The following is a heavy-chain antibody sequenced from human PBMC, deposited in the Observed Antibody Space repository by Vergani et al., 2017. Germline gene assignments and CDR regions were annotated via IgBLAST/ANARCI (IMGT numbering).Heavy chain of an antibody. D-gene: IGHD3-9*01. V-gene: IGHV1-18*01. CDR1: GYSFNNYG. Sequence: QSQLVQSGAEVKKPGASVKVSCKTSGYSFNNYGISWVRQAPGQGLEWLGWVSPYNGKTNYGQKIQGRVTMTKDKSTRTAYMQRRILTFDDTAVYYCAREGFYYNILGTGRPRSYYGMGFWGQGTKVTVAS. J-gene: IGHJ6*02. CDR2: VSPYNGKT. CDR3: AREGFYYNILGTGRPRSYYGMGF.